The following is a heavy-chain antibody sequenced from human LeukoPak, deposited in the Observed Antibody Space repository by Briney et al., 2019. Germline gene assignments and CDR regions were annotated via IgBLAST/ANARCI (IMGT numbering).Heavy chain of an antibody. CDR1: GFTFSSYG. V-gene: IGHV3-30*02. CDR2: IRYDGSNK. J-gene: IGHJ6*03. Sequence: PGGSLRLSCAASGFTFSSYGMHWVRQAPGKGLEWVAFIRYDGSNKYYADSVKGRFTISRDNSKNTLYLQMNSLRAEDTAVYYCAKDPVGRYYYYMDVWGKGTTVTISS. CDR3: AKDPVGRYYYYMDV. D-gene: IGHD1-26*01.